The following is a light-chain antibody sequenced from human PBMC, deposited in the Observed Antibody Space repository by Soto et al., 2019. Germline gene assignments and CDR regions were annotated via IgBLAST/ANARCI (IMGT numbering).Light chain of an antibody. J-gene: IGKJ1*01. CDR1: QSISSW. V-gene: IGKV1-5*03. CDR3: HHYDKYST. Sequence: DIQMTQSPSTLSASIGDRVTITCRASQSISSWLAWYQQKPGKAPKLLIYAASNLESGVPSRFSGSGSGTEFTLKISSLQPDDFATYFGHHYDKYSTCVQGTKVDIX. CDR2: AAS.